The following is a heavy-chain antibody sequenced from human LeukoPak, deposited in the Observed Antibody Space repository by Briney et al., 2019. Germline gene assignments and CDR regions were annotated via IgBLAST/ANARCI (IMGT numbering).Heavy chain of an antibody. J-gene: IGHJ4*02. CDR3: ARDFFNSSGYYYAFDY. D-gene: IGHD3-22*01. Sequence: ASVKVSCKASGGTFSSYAISWVRQAPGQGLEWMGGIIPTFGTANYAQKFQGRVTITADESTSTAYMELSSLRSEDTAVYYCARDFFNSSGYYYAFDYWGQGTLVTVSS. CDR2: IIPTFGTA. CDR1: GGTFSSYA. V-gene: IGHV1-69*13.